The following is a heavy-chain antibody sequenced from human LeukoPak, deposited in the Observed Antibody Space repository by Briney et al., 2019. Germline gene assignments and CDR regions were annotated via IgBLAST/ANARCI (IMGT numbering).Heavy chain of an antibody. Sequence: RSGGSLRLSCAASGFTFSKYDMSWVRQAPGKGLEWVSAISRSGTDTYYADSVKGRFTISRDNSKNTVYLQMNSLRAEDTAVYYCAKVSAWAMVGATYFDYWGQGTLVTVSS. CDR1: GFTFSKYD. J-gene: IGHJ4*02. CDR3: AKVSAWAMVGATYFDY. D-gene: IGHD1-26*01. CDR2: ISRSGTDT. V-gene: IGHV3-23*01.